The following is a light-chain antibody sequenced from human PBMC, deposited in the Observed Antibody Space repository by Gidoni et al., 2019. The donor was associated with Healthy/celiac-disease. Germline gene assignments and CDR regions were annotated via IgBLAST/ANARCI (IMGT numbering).Light chain of an antibody. J-gene: IGLJ2*01. CDR2: EVS. CDR3: SSYTSSSTLV. V-gene: IGLV2-14*01. Sequence: QSALTQPASVSGSPGPSITISCTGNSSDVGGYNYVSWYQQHPGKAPKLMIYEVSNRPSGVSNRFSGSKSGNTASLTISGLQAEDEADYYCSSYTSSSTLVFGGGTKLTVL. CDR1: SSDVGGYNY.